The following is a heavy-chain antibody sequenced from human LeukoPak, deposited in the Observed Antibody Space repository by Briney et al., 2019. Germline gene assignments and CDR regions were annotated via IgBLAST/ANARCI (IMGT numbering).Heavy chain of an antibody. Sequence: ASVKVSCKASGYTFTSYGISWVRQAPGQGLEWMGWISAYNGNTNYAQKLQGRVTMTTDTSTSTAYMELRSLRSDDTAVYYCARGAGSYCSSTSCYHPVYYYGMDVWGQGTTVTVSS. J-gene: IGHJ6*02. CDR2: ISAYNGNT. V-gene: IGHV1-18*01. CDR3: ARGAGSYCSSTSCYHPVYYYGMDV. CDR1: GYTFTSYG. D-gene: IGHD2-2*01.